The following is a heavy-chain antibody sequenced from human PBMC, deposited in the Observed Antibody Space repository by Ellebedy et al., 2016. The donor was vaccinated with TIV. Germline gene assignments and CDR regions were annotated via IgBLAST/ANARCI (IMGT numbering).Heavy chain of an antibody. CDR2: IWYDGSNK. Sequence: GGSLRLSXAASGFTFSSYGMHWVRQAPGKGLEWVAVIWYDGSNKYYADSVKGRFTISRDNSKNTLYLQMNSLRAEDTAVYYCARVLGGATPGIDYWGQGTLVTVSS. CDR3: ARVLGGATPGIDY. CDR1: GFTFSSYG. J-gene: IGHJ4*02. V-gene: IGHV3-33*01. D-gene: IGHD1-26*01.